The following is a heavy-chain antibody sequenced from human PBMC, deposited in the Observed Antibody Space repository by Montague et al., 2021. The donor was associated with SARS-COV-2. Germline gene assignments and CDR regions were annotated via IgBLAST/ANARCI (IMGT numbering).Heavy chain of an antibody. CDR1: CGSFHIFS. J-gene: IGHJ4*02. V-gene: IGHV4-34*01. D-gene: IGHD2-21*01. Sequence: SETLSLTCAVYCGSFHIFSWGWIRQSPEKGLEWIGEIDHRGNTNYNPALKSRVTTSVDTSKNQFSLNLTSVTAADTAIYYCARGTRVVGITPGFRYWGQGTQVAVSS. CDR2: IDHRGNT. CDR3: ARGTRVVGITPGFRY.